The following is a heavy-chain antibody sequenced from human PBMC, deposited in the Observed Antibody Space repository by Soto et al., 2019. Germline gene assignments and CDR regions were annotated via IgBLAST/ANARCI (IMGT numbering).Heavy chain of an antibody. V-gene: IGHV3-33*01. J-gene: IGHJ4*02. Sequence: GGSLRLSCAASGFTFSSYGMHWFRQAPGKGLEWVAVIWYDGSNKYYADSVKGRFTISRDNSKNTLYLQMNSLRAEDTAVYYCARASSTTAQDTQGLDYWGQGTLVTVSS. D-gene: IGHD4-17*01. CDR3: ARASSTTAQDTQGLDY. CDR2: IWYDGSNK. CDR1: GFTFSSYG.